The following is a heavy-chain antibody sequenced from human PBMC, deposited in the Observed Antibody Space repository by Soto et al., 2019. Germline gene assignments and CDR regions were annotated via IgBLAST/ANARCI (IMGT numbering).Heavy chain of an antibody. Sequence: QVQLQESGPGLVKPSQTLSLTCTVSGGSISSGDYYWSWIRQPPGKGLEWIGYIYYSGSTYYIPSIKGRVTISVDTSKRQFSLKVSSVTAADRAVYDCAGDPVGGWGQGTLVAVSS. CDR3: AGDPVGG. CDR2: IYYSGST. D-gene: IGHD2-15*01. J-gene: IGHJ4*02. CDR1: GGSISSGDYY. V-gene: IGHV4-30-4*01.